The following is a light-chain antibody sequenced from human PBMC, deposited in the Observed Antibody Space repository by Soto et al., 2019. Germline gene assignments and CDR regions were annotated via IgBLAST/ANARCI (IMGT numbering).Light chain of an antibody. Sequence: EIVMTQSPATLSVSPWERATLSCRASQSVIINLAWYQQKHGQAPKLLIHGASTRATGIPARFSGSGSGTDLALTISSLQSEDFAVYYCQQYNMWLRTVGQGTKVDIK. CDR1: QSVIIN. CDR3: QQYNMWLRT. CDR2: GAS. J-gene: IGKJ1*01. V-gene: IGKV3-15*01.